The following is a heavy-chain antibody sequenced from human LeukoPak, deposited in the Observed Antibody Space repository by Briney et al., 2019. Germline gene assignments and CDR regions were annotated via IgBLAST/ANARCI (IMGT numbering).Heavy chain of an antibody. V-gene: IGHV3-23*01. CDR3: AKVGKAYYDFWSGYLAFDI. Sequence: PGGSLRLSCAASGFTFSSYAMSWVRQAPGKGLEWVSAISGSGGSTYYADSVKGRFTTSRDNSKSTLYLEMNSLRAEDTAVYYCAKVGKAYYDFWSGYLAFDIWGQGTMVTVSS. D-gene: IGHD3-3*01. CDR2: ISGSGGST. J-gene: IGHJ3*02. CDR1: GFTFSSYA.